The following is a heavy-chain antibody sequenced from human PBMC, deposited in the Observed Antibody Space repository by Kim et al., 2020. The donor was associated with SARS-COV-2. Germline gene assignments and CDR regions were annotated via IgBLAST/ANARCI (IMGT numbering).Heavy chain of an antibody. CDR3: AKGITGTTKRPTSVYYYGMDV. Sequence: GGSLRLSCAASGFTFSSYGMHWVRQAPGKGLEWVAAISYDGSNTYYADSVKGRFTISRDNSKNTLYLQMKSLRAEDTAVYYCAKGITGTTKRPTSVYYYGMDVWGQGTTVTVSS. CDR2: ISYDGSNT. V-gene: IGHV3-30*18. CDR1: GFTFSSYG. J-gene: IGHJ6*02. D-gene: IGHD1-7*01.